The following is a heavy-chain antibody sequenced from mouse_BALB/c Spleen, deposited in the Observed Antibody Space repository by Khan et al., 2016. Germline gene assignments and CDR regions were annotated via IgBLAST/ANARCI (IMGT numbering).Heavy chain of an antibody. V-gene: IGHV5-6-4*01. CDR1: GFTFSSYA. Sequence: EVELVESGGGLVKPGGSLKLSCAASGFTFSSYAMSWVRQTPAKRLEWVATISSGGTYTYYPDSVKGRFTITRDNAKNTLYMQMSSLTSEDTAMYYWTSDARVPEFAYWGQGTLVTVSA. CDR2: ISSGGTYT. J-gene: IGHJ3*01. D-gene: IGHD2-14*01. CDR3: TSDARVPEFAY.